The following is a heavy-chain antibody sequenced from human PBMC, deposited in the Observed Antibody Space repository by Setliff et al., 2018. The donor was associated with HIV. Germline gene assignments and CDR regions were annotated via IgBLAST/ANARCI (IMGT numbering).Heavy chain of an antibody. Sequence: PSETLSLTCAVYGGPYTDHYWNWIRQSPGMGLEWIAEIHHTGYINYNPSLRSRVSVSRDMSSNQFSLRLSSVTAADAAVYYCAAFFVTPMTTQDFWGQGTLVTVSS. V-gene: IGHV4-34*01. CDR1: GGPYTDHY. CDR3: AAFFVTPMTTQDF. CDR2: IHHTGYI. D-gene: IGHD4-4*01. J-gene: IGHJ4*02.